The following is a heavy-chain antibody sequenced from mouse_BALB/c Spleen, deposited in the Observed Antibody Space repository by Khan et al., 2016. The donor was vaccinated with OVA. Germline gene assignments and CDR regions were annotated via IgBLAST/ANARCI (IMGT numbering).Heavy chain of an antibody. J-gene: IGHJ4*01. D-gene: IGHD1-1*01. CDR3: ANFDYYYYAVDC. Sequence: QVQLKQSGPGLVAPSQTLSITCTVSGFSLTSYGVTWVRQPPGKGLEWLGVIWGDGNTNYHSALISRLSISKDNSKSQVFLKLNSLQTDDTATYSCANFDYYYYAVDCWGQGTSVTVSS. CDR1: GFSLTSYG. V-gene: IGHV2-3*01. CDR2: IWGDGNT.